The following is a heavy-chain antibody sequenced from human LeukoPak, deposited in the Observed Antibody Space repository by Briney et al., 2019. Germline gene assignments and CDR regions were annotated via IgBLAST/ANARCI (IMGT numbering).Heavy chain of an antibody. CDR1: GGSISSYY. D-gene: IGHD3-10*01. J-gene: IGHJ3*02. CDR2: IYYSGST. CDR3: ARLLWFGELSNAFDI. Sequence: SETLSLTCTVSGGSISSYYWSWIRQPPGKGLEWIGYIYYSGSTNYNPSLKSRVTISVDTSKNQFSLKLSSVTAADTAVYHCARLLWFGELSNAFDIWGQGTMVTVSS. V-gene: IGHV4-59*01.